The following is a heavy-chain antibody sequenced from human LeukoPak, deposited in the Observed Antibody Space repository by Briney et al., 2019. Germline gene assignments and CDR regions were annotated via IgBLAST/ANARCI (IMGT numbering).Heavy chain of an antibody. CDR2: IPYDGSNK. V-gene: IGHV3-30*02. Sequence: GGSLRLSCAASGFTFSNYGMHWVRQAPDEGLEWVAFIPYDGSNKYYADSLQGRFTISRDNSMNTLYLQMSSLRAEDTAIYYCAKDICGGNCYPHGGYWGQGSLVTVSS. D-gene: IGHD2-21*01. CDR3: AKDICGGNCYPHGGY. J-gene: IGHJ4*02. CDR1: GFTFSNYG.